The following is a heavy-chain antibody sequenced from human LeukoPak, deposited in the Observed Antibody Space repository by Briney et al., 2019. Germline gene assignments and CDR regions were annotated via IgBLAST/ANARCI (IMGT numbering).Heavy chain of an antibody. J-gene: IGHJ4*02. Sequence: GGSLRLSCAASGFTFSTYWMTWVRQAPGKGLEWVANIKPDGSEKYYVDSVKGRFAISRDNAKNSLYLQMNSLRAEDTAVYYCARGGTWDLDYWGQGTLVTVSS. V-gene: IGHV3-7*01. D-gene: IGHD1-1*01. CDR1: GFTFSTYW. CDR3: ARGGTWDLDY. CDR2: IKPDGSEK.